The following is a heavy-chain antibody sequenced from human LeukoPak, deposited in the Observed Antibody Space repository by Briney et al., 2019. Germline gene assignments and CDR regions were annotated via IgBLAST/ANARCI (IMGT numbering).Heavy chain of an antibody. CDR2: IYPGDSDT. CDR3: ARVYRGIAYNWFDP. D-gene: IGHD3-10*01. V-gene: IGHV5-51*01. J-gene: IGHJ5*02. Sequence: GESLKISCKGSGYSINSYWIGWVRQMPGKGLEWMGIIYPGDSDTRYSPSFQGQVTISADKSINTAYLQWSSLKASDTAMYYCARVYRGIAYNWFDPWGQGTLVTVSS. CDR1: GYSINSYW.